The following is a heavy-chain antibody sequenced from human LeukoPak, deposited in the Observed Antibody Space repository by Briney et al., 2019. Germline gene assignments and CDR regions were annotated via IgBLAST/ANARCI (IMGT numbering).Heavy chain of an antibody. Sequence: ASVKVSCKASGYTFTSYGITWVRQAPGQGLEWMGWINTKNGNTNYAQKLQGRVTMTTDTPTSTAYMELRSLRSDDTAVYYCARDEQWLVPISRPFYGMDVWGQGTTVTVSS. V-gene: IGHV1-18*01. CDR3: ARDEQWLVPISRPFYGMDV. CDR2: INTKNGNT. CDR1: GYTFTSYG. D-gene: IGHD6-19*01. J-gene: IGHJ6*02.